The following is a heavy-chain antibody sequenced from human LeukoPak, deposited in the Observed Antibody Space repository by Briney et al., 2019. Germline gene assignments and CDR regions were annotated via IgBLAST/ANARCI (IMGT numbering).Heavy chain of an antibody. D-gene: IGHD3-10*01. Sequence: GGSLRLSCAASGFSFSDYWMNWVRQAPGRGLEWVANIKEDGSEAYYVDSMKGRFTISRDNAKNSLYLQMNSLRAEDTAVYYCARGGYYGSGSYADIWGQGTMVTVSS. CDR2: IKEDGSEA. V-gene: IGHV3-7*01. CDR1: GFSFSDYW. CDR3: ARGGYYGSGSYADI. J-gene: IGHJ3*02.